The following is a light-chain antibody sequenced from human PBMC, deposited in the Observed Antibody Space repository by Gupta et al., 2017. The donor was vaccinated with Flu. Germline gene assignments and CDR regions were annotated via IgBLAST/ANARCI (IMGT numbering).Light chain of an antibody. CDR2: WAS. CDR3: QQYYAARLT. CDR1: QSVLYSSDNKNY. J-gene: IGKJ4*01. V-gene: IGKV4-1*01. Sequence: DIVMTQSPDSLAVSLGERATINCKSSQSVLYSSDNKNYLSWYQQKPGQPPKLLFYWASTRESGVPDRFSGSGSGTEFTLTINSLQAEDVAVYYCQQYYAARLTFGGGTKVEIK.